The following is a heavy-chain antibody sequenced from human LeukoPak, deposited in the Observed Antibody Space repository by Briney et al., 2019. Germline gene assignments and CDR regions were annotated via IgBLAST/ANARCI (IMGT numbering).Heavy chain of an antibody. D-gene: IGHD1-26*01. CDR3: AREDSGNYYFDF. J-gene: IGHJ4*02. Sequence: PGGSLRLSCAASGFSFSSYTMSWVRQAPGKGLEWVSAISGSGGFTYYADSVKGRFTISRDNSKNTLFLQMNSLRAEDTAVYYCAREDSGNYYFDFWGQRTLVTFSS. CDR2: ISGSGGFT. CDR1: GFSFSSYT. V-gene: IGHV3-23*01.